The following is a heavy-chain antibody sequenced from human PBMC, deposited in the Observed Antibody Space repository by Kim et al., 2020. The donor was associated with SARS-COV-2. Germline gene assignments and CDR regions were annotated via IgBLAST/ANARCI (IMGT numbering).Heavy chain of an antibody. CDR3: ARDGGDTAMVSLDNWFDP. D-gene: IGHD5-18*01. CDR2: ISAYNGNT. J-gene: IGHJ5*02. Sequence: ASVKVSCKASGYTFTSYGISWVRQAPGQGLEWMGWISAYNGNTNYAQKLQGRVTMTTDTSTSTAYMELRSLRSDDTAVYYCARDGGDTAMVSLDNWFDPWGQGTLVTVSS. V-gene: IGHV1-18*01. CDR1: GYTFTSYG.